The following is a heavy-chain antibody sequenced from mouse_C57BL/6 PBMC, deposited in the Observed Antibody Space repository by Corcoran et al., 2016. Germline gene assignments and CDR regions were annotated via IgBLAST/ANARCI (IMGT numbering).Heavy chain of an antibody. CDR3: AREGRKLGFAY. Sequence: VQLHQSGTELVTPGTSVKIPCKASGYTFTDYNIDWVKQSHGKSLEWIGDINPNNGGTIYNQKFKGKATLTVDKSSSTAYMELRSLTSEDTAVYYCAREGRKLGFAYWGQGTLVTVSA. J-gene: IGHJ3*01. D-gene: IGHD4-1*01. CDR1: GYTFTDYN. V-gene: IGHV1-18*01. CDR2: INPNNGGT.